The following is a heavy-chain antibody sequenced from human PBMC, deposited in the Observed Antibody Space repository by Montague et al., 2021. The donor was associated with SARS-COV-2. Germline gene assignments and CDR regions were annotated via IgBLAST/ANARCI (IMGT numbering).Heavy chain of an antibody. CDR3: ARDRSTMIRGVMAY. V-gene: IGHV1-18*01. CDR1: GYTLDSYG. J-gene: IGHJ4*02. D-gene: IGHD3-10*01. CDR2: ICGCNGDT. Sequence: SVKVSCKASGYTLDSYGISWVRQAPGQGLEWMGWICGCNGDTHFAQKFQGRVTMTTDTSTSTAYMELRSLRSDDTAVYFCARDRSTMIRGVMAYWGQGTRVTVSS.